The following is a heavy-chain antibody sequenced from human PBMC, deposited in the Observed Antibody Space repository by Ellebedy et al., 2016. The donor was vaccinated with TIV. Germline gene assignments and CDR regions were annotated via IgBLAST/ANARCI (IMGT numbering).Heavy chain of an antibody. Sequence: ASVKVSCXAPGYTFSTYYMHWVRQAPGQGLEWMGIINPTGGSTSYAQKFQGRVTMTKDTSTSTVYMELSSLRSEDTAVYFCASRSRSGLVAVGNDYYAMDGWGQGTTVTVSS. CDR3: ASRSRSGLVAVGNDYYAMDG. CDR2: INPTGGST. V-gene: IGHV1-46*01. D-gene: IGHD6-19*01. CDR1: GYTFSTYY. J-gene: IGHJ6*02.